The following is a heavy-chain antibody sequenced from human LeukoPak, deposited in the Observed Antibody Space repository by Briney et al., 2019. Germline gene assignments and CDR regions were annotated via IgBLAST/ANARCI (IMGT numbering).Heavy chain of an antibody. Sequence: SETLSLTCAVYGGSFSGYYWSWIRQPPGKGLEWIGEINHSGSTNYNPSLKSRVTISVDTSKNQFSLKLSSVTAADTAVYYCARSSGIAVYWYFDLWGHGTLVTVSS. J-gene: IGHJ2*01. V-gene: IGHV4-34*01. CDR3: ARSSGIAVYWYFDL. CDR1: GGSFSGYY. CDR2: INHSGST. D-gene: IGHD6-19*01.